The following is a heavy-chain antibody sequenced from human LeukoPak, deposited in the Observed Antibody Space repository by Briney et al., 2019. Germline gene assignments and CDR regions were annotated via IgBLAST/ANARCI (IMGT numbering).Heavy chain of an antibody. CDR2: ISYDGSNE. J-gene: IGHJ4*02. Sequence: PGGSLRLSCAVSGFTFSSYAMRWVRQAPGKGLEWVAVISYDGSNEYYADSVKGRFTISRDNSKNTLYLQMNSLRAEDTADYYRARWTYRSAWGVVERVDYWGQGTLVTVS. CDR1: GFTFSSYA. D-gene: IGHD6-19*01. V-gene: IGHV3-30-3*01. CDR3: ARWTYRSAWGVVERVDY.